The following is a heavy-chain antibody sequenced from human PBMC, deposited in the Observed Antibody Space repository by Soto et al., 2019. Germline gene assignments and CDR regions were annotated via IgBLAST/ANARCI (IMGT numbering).Heavy chain of an antibody. V-gene: IGHV3-33*01. CDR1: GFTFSSYG. CDR3: ARCCSGSYYAFDI. CDR2: IWYDGSNE. J-gene: IGHJ3*02. Sequence: GGSLRLSCAASGFTFSSYGMHWVRQAPGKGLEWVAVIWYDGSNEYYADSVKGRFTISRDNSKNTLYLQMNSLRAEDAAVYYCARCCSGSYYAFDIWGQGTMVTVSS. D-gene: IGHD1-26*01.